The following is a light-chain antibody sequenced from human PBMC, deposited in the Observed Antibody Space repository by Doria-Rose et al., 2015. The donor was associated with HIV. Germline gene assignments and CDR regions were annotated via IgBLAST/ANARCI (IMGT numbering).Light chain of an antibody. V-gene: IGKV1-5*03. Sequence: DIQLAQSPSTLSASVGDRVTITCRASQSISNWLAWYQQKPAQAPKLLIYKASTLQSGVPSRFRGSGSGTEFTLTINSLQPDDFATYYCQHFDKYFSWTFGHGTKVDIK. CDR2: KAS. CDR1: QSISNW. J-gene: IGKJ1*01. CDR3: QHFDKYFSWT.